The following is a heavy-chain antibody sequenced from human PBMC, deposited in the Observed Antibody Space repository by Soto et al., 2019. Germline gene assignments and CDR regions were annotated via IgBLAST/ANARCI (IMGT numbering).Heavy chain of an antibody. CDR1: GFSFSSYS. CDR3: ASPSAYCTGGTCYSLFDF. V-gene: IGHV3-48*01. J-gene: IGHJ4*01. D-gene: IGHD2-15*01. Sequence: GGSLRLSCAASGFSFSSYSMNWVRQAPGKGLEWVSYISSGSSSIYYADSVKGRFTISRDNAKNSLYLQMNSLRADDTAVYYCASPSAYCTGGTCYSLFDFWGQGALVTVSS. CDR2: ISSGSSSI.